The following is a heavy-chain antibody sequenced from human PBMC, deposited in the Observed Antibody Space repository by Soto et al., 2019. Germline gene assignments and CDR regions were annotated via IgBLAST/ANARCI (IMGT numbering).Heavy chain of an antibody. CDR1: GFTFSSYA. V-gene: IGHV3-30-3*01. CDR2: ISYDGSNK. D-gene: IGHD6-19*01. J-gene: IGHJ4*02. CDR3: AKDDGFYSSGWPYYFDY. Sequence: PGGSLRLSCAASGFTFSSYAMHWVRQAPGKGLEWVAVISYDGSNKYYADSVKGRFTISRDNSKNTLYLQMNSLRAEDTAVYYCAKDDGFYSSGWPYYFDYWGQGTLVTVSS.